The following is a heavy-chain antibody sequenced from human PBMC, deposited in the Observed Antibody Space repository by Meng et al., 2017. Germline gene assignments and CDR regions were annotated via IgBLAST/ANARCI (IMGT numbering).Heavy chain of an antibody. CDR2: ISSSGSTI. J-gene: IGHJ4*02. CDR3: ARQGYCSSTSCYGPDY. Sequence: QGEVVESGGVLVKPGGSLRLSCAASGFTFSDYYMSWIRQAPGKGLEWVSYISSSGSTIYYADSVKGRFTISRDNAKNSLYLQMNSLRAEDTAVYYCARQGYCSSTSCYGPDYWGQGTLVTVSS. CDR1: GFTFSDYY. D-gene: IGHD2-2*01. V-gene: IGHV3-11*01.